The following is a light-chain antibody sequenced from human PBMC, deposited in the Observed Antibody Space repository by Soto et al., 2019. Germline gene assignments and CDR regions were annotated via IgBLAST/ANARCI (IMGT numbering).Light chain of an antibody. CDR2: AAS. CDR3: QQYGGSPRT. Sequence: DIVMTQSPDSLAVSLVESATINCKSSQSVLYSSNNKNYLAWYQQKPGQAPRVLIFAASSRATGIPDRFSGSGSGTDFTLTISRLEPEDSAVYYCQQYGGSPRTFGQGTKVDIK. J-gene: IGKJ1*01. CDR1: QSVLYSSNNKNY. V-gene: IGKV4-1*01.